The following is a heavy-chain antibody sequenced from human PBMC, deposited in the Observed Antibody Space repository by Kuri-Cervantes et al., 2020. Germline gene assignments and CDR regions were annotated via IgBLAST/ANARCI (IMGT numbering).Heavy chain of an antibody. CDR1: GGSINTYY. J-gene: IGHJ3*02. D-gene: IGHD6-13*01. Sequence: GSLRLSCTVPGGSINTYYWTWIRQPPGKGLEWIGYIYYSGSTNYNPSLKSRVTISLDTSKNQFSLKLSSLIAADTAIYYCARGVWQQPVLGALDIWGQGTMVTVSS. CDR2: IYYSGST. CDR3: ARGVWQQPVLGALDI. V-gene: IGHV4-59*01.